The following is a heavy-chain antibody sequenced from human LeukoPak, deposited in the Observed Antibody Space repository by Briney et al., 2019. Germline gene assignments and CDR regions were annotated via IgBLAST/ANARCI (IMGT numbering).Heavy chain of an antibody. Sequence: RGSLRLSCAASGFTFSRYWMSWVRQAPGKGLEWVANIKQDGSEKNYVDSVKGRFTISRDNAKNSLYLQMNSLRAEDTAVYYCARRALTYYYDSSGYYGAGAFDIWGQGTTVTVSS. D-gene: IGHD3-22*01. CDR1: GFTFSRYW. CDR2: IKQDGSEK. J-gene: IGHJ3*02. CDR3: ARRALTYYYDSSGYYGAGAFDI. V-gene: IGHV3-7*01.